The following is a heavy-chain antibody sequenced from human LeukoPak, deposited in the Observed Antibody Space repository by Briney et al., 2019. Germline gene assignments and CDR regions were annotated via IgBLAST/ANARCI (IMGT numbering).Heavy chain of an antibody. Sequence: SETLSLTCTVSGGSISSYYWSWIRQPPGRGLEWIGYIYDSGSTWYNTALRSRVTISVDTSKNQFSLKLSSVTAADTAVYYCAKHVRRTYHRYFDFWGQGTLVTVSS. CDR3: AKHVRRTYHRYFDF. J-gene: IGHJ4*02. CDR1: GGSISSYY. CDR2: IYDSGST. V-gene: IGHV4-59*08. D-gene: IGHD1-14*01.